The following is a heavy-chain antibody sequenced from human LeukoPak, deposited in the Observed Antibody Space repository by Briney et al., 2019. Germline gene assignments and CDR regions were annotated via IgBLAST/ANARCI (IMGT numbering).Heavy chain of an antibody. Sequence: GGSLRFSCAASGFTFSSYAVSWVRKAPGKGLEWVSAISGSGGSTYYADSVKGRFTISRDNSKNTLYLQMNSLRAEDTAVYYCAKNPAQQQLVFYYFDYWGQGTLVTVSS. D-gene: IGHD6-13*01. CDR3: AKNPAQQQLVFYYFDY. V-gene: IGHV3-23*01. CDR2: ISGSGGST. CDR1: GFTFSSYA. J-gene: IGHJ4*02.